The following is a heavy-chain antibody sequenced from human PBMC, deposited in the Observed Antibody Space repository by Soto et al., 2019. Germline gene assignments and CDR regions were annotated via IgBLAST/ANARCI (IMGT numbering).Heavy chain of an antibody. CDR3: ATQGGSYGPPYYYYGMDV. J-gene: IGHJ6*02. D-gene: IGHD5-18*01. CDR2: INPNSGGT. V-gene: IGHV1-2*04. CDR1: GYTFTGYY. Sequence: QVQLVQSGAEVKKPGASVKVSCKASGYTFTGYYMHWVRQAPGQGLEWMGWINPNSGGTNYAQKFQGWVTMTRDTSSSTAYMELSRLRSDDTAVYYCATQGGSYGPPYYYYGMDVWGQGTTVTVSS.